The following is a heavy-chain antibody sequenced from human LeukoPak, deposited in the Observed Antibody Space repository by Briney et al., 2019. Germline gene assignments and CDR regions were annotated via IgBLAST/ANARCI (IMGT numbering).Heavy chain of an antibody. D-gene: IGHD3-9*01. CDR2: INPNSGGT. CDR1: GYTFTGYY. J-gene: IGHJ4*02. CDR3: ARTLSPYYDILTGYYHSFDY. V-gene: IGHV1-2*02. Sequence: ASVKVSCKASGYTFTGYYMHWVRQAPGQGLEWMGWINPNSGGTNYAQKFQGRVTMTRDTSISTAYMELSRLRSDDTAVYYCARTLSPYYDILTGYYHSFDYWGQGTLATVSS.